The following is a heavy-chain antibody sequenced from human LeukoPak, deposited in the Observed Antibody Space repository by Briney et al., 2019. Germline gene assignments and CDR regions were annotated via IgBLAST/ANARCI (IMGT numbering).Heavy chain of an antibody. CDR2: IYSGGNT. CDR1: GFTVSSSY. Sequence: GGSLRLSCAASGFTVSSSYMSWVRQAPGRGLEWVSLIYSGGNTFYADSVKGRFTISRDNSKNTLYLQMNSLRAEDTAVYYCARTLGVDTAMVSGYWGQGTLVTVSS. CDR3: ARTLGVDTAMVSGY. J-gene: IGHJ4*02. V-gene: IGHV3-53*01. D-gene: IGHD5-18*01.